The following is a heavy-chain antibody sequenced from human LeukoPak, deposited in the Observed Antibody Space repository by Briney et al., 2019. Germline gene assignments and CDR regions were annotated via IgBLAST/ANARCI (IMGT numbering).Heavy chain of an antibody. CDR1: GFTVSSNY. CDR3: AREHSGSYFDY. Sequence: PGGSLRLSCAASGFTVSSNYMNWVRQAPGKGLEWVSVIYSGGSTYYADSVKGRFTISRDNSKNTLYLQMNSLRAEDTAVYYCAREHSGSYFDYWGQGTLVTVSS. CDR2: IYSGGST. D-gene: IGHD1-26*01. J-gene: IGHJ4*02. V-gene: IGHV3-53*01.